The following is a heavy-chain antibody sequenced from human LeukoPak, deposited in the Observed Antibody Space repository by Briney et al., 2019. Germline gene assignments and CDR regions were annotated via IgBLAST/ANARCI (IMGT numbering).Heavy chain of an antibody. Sequence: PSETLSLTCTVSGGSISGGGYYWSWIRQHPGKGLEWIGYIYYSGSTYYNPSLKSRVTISVDTSKNQFSLKLSSVTAADTAVYYCARGGQLLYGLTRYYGMDVWGQGTTVTVSS. CDR2: IYYSGST. J-gene: IGHJ6*02. CDR1: GGSISGGGYY. V-gene: IGHV4-31*03. D-gene: IGHD2-2*02. CDR3: ARGGQLLYGLTRYYGMDV.